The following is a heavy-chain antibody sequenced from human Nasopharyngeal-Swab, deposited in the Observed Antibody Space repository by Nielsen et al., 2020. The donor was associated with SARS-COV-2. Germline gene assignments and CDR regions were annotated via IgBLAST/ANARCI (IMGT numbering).Heavy chain of an antibody. D-gene: IGHD3-16*01. CDR2: ISSSSSYI. Sequence: GESLKISCAASGFTFSSYSMNWVRQAPGKGLEWVSPISSSSSYIYYADSVKGRFTISRDNAKNSLYLQMNSLRAEDTAVYYCASERSSRLGEGTFDYWGQGTLVTVSS. J-gene: IGHJ4*02. V-gene: IGHV3-21*01. CDR3: ASERSSRLGEGTFDY. CDR1: GFTFSSYS.